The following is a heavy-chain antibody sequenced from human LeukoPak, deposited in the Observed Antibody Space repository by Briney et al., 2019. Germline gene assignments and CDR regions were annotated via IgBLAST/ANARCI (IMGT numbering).Heavy chain of an antibody. CDR2: IYYSGST. D-gene: IGHD1-7*01. CDR1: GGSISSYY. J-gene: IGHJ5*02. V-gene: IGHV4-59*08. Sequence: PSETLSLTCTVSGGSISSYYWSWIRQPPGKGLEWIGYIYYSGSTNYNLSLKSRVTISVDPSKNHFALKLSSVTAADTAVYYCASRAWNYFWFDPWGQGTLVTVSS. CDR3: ASRAWNYFWFDP.